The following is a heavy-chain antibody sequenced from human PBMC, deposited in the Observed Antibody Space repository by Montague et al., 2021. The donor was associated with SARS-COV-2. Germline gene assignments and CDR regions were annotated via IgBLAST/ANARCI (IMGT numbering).Heavy chain of an antibody. D-gene: IGHD7-27*01. CDR2: IKPDGSDK. V-gene: IGHV3-7*05. J-gene: IGHJ4*02. Sequence: SLRLSCAASGFSFSTFWMTWVRQAPGKVLEWVASIKPDGSDKYXXESVKGRFTISRDNARNSLYLQLNNLRAEATAVSYCARDPNWGAHWGQGNLVTVSS. CDR1: GFSFSTFW. CDR3: ARDPNWGAH.